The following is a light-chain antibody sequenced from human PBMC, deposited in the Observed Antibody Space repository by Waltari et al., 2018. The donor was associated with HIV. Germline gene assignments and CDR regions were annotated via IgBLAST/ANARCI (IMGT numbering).Light chain of an antibody. Sequence: ENVLTQSPGTLSLSPGERATLPCRASRSVSSNYLNWYQQIPGQAPRLLIYAASTRATAIPDRFSGSGSGTDFTLTFSRLEPEDFVVYYCQQYGTSPYTFGQGTKVEI. J-gene: IGKJ2*01. CDR3: QQYGTSPYT. CDR2: AAS. V-gene: IGKV3-20*01. CDR1: RSVSSNY.